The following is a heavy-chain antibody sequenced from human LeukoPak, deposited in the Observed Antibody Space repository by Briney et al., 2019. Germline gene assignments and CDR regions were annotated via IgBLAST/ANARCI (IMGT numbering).Heavy chain of an antibody. V-gene: IGHV4-34*01. Sequence: SSETLSLTCAVYGGSFCGYYWSWIRQPPGKGLEGIGEINHSGSTNYNPFLKSRVTISVDTSKNQFSLKLSSVTAADTAVYYCARVGALLWFGELNWFDPWGQGTLVTVCS. CDR1: GGSFCGYY. J-gene: IGHJ5*02. D-gene: IGHD3-10*01. CDR2: INHSGST. CDR3: ARVGALLWFGELNWFDP.